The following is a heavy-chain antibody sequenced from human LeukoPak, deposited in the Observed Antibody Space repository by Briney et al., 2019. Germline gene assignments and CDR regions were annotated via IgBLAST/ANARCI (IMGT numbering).Heavy chain of an antibody. Sequence: KPSETLSLTCNVSGGSLSTYYLSWIRQPPGKGLEWIAHIYDSGSTKYNPSLKSRATISEDTSKNQFSLKLSSVTAADTAVYYCSRTGGYYGSGSCYNYYFDYWGQGTLVTVSS. CDR2: IYDSGST. V-gene: IGHV4-59*01. J-gene: IGHJ4*02. CDR1: GGSLSTYY. D-gene: IGHD3-10*01. CDR3: SRTGGYYGSGSCYNYYFDY.